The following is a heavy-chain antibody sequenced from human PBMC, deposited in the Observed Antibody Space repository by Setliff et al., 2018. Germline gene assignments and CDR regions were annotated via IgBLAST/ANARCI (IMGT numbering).Heavy chain of an antibody. Sequence: SGPTLVNPTQTLTLTCTFSGFSLSTSGMYVSWIRQPPGKALEWLGSIDWYDDKLYSTSLKTRLTISKGTSKNQVVLTMTNMDPVDTATYYCARIRKGYTGYEGFDYWGQGTLVTVSS. V-gene: IGHV2-70*17. J-gene: IGHJ4*02. CDR1: GFSLSTSGMY. CDR2: IDWYDDK. CDR3: ARIRKGYTGYEGFDY. D-gene: IGHD5-12*01.